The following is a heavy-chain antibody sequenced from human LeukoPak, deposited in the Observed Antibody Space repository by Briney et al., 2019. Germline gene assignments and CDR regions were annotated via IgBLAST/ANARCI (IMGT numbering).Heavy chain of an antibody. D-gene: IGHD6-19*01. Sequence: GGSLRLFCAVSGFTFSSYAMNWVRQAPGKGLEWVSGVSGSGTNTYYADSVKGRFTISRDNSKNTLYLQMNSLRAEDTAVYYCAKGWGSGWYYFDYWGQGTLVTVSA. CDR3: AKGWGSGWYYFDY. V-gene: IGHV3-23*01. CDR2: VSGSGTNT. CDR1: GFTFSSYA. J-gene: IGHJ4*02.